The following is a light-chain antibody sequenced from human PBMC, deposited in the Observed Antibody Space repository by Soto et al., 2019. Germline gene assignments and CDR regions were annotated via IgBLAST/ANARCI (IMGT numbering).Light chain of an antibody. J-gene: IGKJ5*01. CDR2: DAS. Sequence: EIVLTQSPGTLSLSPGERATLSCRASQSVSSHLAWYQQKPGQAPRLLIYDASNRATGIPARFSGSGSGTDFTLTISSLEPEDFAVYYCQQRSNWPLITFGQGTRLEIK. V-gene: IGKV3-11*01. CDR1: QSVSSH. CDR3: QQRSNWPLIT.